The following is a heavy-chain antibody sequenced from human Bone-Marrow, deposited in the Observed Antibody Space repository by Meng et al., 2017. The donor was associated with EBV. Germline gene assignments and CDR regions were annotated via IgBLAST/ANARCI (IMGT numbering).Heavy chain of an antibody. V-gene: IGHV4-39*01. J-gene: IGHJ5*02. CDR3: ARPFPSWQSPRLDPFGA. CDR1: GDSISSFYY. D-gene: IGHD6-19*01. Sequence: QLQLRESGPEQVNPSEPLSLTCTVSGDSISSFYYWGWIRQPPGRGLEWIGSVHYTGSTYYSPSLKSRVTVSVDTSKNQFSLRLTSVTAADTAVYYCARPFPSWQSPRLDPFGAWGQGTLVTVSS. CDR2: VHYTGST.